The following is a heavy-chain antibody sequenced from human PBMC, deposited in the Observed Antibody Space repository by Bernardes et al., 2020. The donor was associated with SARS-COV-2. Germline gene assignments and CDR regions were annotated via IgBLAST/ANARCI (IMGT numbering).Heavy chain of an antibody. V-gene: IGHV4-4*02. Sequence: LSLTCTASAGSISTTHWWTWDRRRPGQGQEWMGEIYLTGSTNYNPSLKSRVIISVNESKNQFTLRLSSVTAADTAVYYGARGGYYIFDYWGQGSLVTVSS. J-gene: IGHJ4*02. D-gene: IGHD3-22*01. CDR3: ARGGYYIFDY. CDR1: AGSISTTHW. CDR2: IYLTGST.